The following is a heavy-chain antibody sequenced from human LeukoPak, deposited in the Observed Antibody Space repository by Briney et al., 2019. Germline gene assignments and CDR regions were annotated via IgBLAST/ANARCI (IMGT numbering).Heavy chain of an antibody. V-gene: IGHV3-48*04. CDR1: GFTFSSYS. CDR2: ISSSGSTI. D-gene: IGHD6-19*01. J-gene: IGHJ4*02. CDR3: ARRSSGWPLTDY. Sequence: GGSLRLSCAASGFTFSSYSMSWFRQAPGKGLEWVSYISSSGSTIYYADSVKGRFTISRDNAKNSLYLQMNSLRAEDTAVYYCARRSSGWPLTDYWGQGTLVTVSS.